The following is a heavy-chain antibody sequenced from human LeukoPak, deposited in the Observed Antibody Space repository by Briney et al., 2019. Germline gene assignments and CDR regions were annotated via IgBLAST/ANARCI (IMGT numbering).Heavy chain of an antibody. J-gene: IGHJ6*03. Sequence: PSETLSLTCTVSGASISSSYWSWIRQPPGKGLEWIGYIYYTGSTYYNPSLKSRVTISVDTSKNQFSLKLSSVTAADTAVYYCARIDYGGGYYYYYYYYMDVWGKGTTVTVSS. CDR3: ARIDYGGGYYYYYYYYMDV. CDR2: IYYTGST. V-gene: IGHV4-59*08. CDR1: GASISSSY. D-gene: IGHD3-16*01.